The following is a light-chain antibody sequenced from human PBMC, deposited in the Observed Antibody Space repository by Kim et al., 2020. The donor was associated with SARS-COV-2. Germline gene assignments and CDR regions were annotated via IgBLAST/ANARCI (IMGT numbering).Light chain of an antibody. CDR1: QSITSG. CDR3: QQHNGY. Sequence: DIQMTQSPSTVSASVGDTVTITCRASQSITSGLAWYQQKPGKAPKLLIYLVSNLDSGVPSRFSGSGSGTQFTLTISSLQPDDFATYYCQQHNGYFGGGTKVDIK. V-gene: IGKV1-5*01. CDR2: LVS. J-gene: IGKJ4*01.